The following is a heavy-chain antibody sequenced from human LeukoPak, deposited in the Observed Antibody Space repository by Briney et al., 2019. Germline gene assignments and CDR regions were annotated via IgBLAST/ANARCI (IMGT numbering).Heavy chain of an antibody. V-gene: IGHV3-11*01. J-gene: IGHJ4*02. CDR1: GFTISDYS. D-gene: IGHD3-22*01. CDR2: ISSGGTTI. Sequence: PGGSLRLSCAASGFTISDYSMSWIRQAPGKGLEWVSHISSGGTTIYYADSVKGRFTISRDNAKNSLYLQMNSLRAEDTALYAKEKIGFDYWGQGTLVTVSS. CDR3: EKIGFDY.